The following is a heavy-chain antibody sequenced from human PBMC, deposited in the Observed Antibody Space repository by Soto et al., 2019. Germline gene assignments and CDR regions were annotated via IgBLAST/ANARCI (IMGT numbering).Heavy chain of an antibody. V-gene: IGHV1-18*01. CDR3: SSFIIVGGWFDPNYCQGMDV. J-gene: IGHJ6*02. CDR1: GYTFSNYG. D-gene: IGHD6-19*01. Sequence: QVQLVQSGAEVKKPGASVTVSCKTSGYTFSNYGINWVRQAPGQGLAWMGWISGYNGNTNYAQTVHGGVTMTTATSTGTVYMESRSQKSDDTAIYYCSSFIIVGGWFDPNYCQGMDVWGQGTPVTVSS. CDR2: ISGYNGNT.